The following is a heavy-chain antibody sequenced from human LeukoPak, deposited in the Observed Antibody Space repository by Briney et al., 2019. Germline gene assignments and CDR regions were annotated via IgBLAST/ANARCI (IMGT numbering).Heavy chain of an antibody. Sequence: ASVKVSCKASGYTFTGYYMHWVRQAPGQGLEWMGIINPSGGSTSYAQKFQGRVTMTRDMSTSTVYMELSSLRSEDTAVYYCARARSSGELPTDYWGQGTLVTVSS. D-gene: IGHD1-26*01. J-gene: IGHJ4*02. CDR3: ARARSSGELPTDY. CDR1: GYTFTGYY. V-gene: IGHV1-46*01. CDR2: INPSGGST.